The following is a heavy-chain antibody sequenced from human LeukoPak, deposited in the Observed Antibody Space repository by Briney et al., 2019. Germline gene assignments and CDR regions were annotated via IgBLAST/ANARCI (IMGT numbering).Heavy chain of an antibody. CDR2: ISGSGTI. D-gene: IGHD3-10*01. CDR1: GGSIHSY. Sequence: SENLSLSCTVSGGSIHSYWSWIRQPAGKGLEWIGRISGSGTITYNPALQSRLTISIDTSKNQFSLKLMSVTAADTAVYYCARDSGTTGEVKFDPWGQGTLVTVSS. V-gene: IGHV4-4*07. J-gene: IGHJ5*02. CDR3: ARDSGTTGEVKFDP.